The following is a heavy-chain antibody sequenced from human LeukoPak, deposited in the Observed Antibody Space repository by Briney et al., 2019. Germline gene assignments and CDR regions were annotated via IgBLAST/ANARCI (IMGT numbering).Heavy chain of an antibody. V-gene: IGHV4-34*01. Sequence: SETLSLTCAFYGGSFGGYYWSWIRQPPGKGLEWIGEINHSGSTNYNPSLKSRVTISVDTSKNQFSLKLSSVTAADTAVYYCARRLQWLGRGWFDLWGQGTLVTVSS. CDR2: INHSGST. J-gene: IGHJ5*02. CDR3: ARRLQWLGRGWFDL. CDR1: GGSFGGYY. D-gene: IGHD6-19*01.